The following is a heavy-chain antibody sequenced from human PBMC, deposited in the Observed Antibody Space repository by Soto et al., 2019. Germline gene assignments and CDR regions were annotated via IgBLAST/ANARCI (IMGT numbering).Heavy chain of an antibody. CDR1: GFTFSSYA. V-gene: IGHV3-23*01. CDR3: AKNYYFDS. J-gene: IGHJ4*02. CDR2: INVDGST. Sequence: GGSLRLSCATSGFTFSSYAMSWARQAPGKGLEWVSSINVDGSTYYTDSVKGRFTISRDNSRNTLYLQMNNLRAEDTAIYYCAKNYYFDSWGQGTLVPSPQ.